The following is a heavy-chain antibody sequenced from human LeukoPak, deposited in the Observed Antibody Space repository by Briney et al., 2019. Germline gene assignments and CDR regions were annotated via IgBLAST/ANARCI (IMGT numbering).Heavy chain of an antibody. CDR3: ARAGWLQYSFDY. CDR2: IYYSGST. Sequence: RSSETLSLTCTVSGGSISSSSYYWGWIRQPPGKGLEWIGSIYYSGSTYYNPSLKSRVTISVDTSKNQFSLKLSSVTAADTAVYYCARAGWLQYSFDYWGQGTLVTVSS. J-gene: IGHJ4*02. V-gene: IGHV4-39*07. D-gene: IGHD5-24*01. CDR1: GGSISSSSYY.